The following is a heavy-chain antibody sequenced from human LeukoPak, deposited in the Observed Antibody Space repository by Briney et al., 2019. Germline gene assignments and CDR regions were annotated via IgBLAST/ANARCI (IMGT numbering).Heavy chain of an antibody. D-gene: IGHD3-3*01. CDR1: GYSFTKSW. Sequence: GEPLKISCKGSGYSFTKSWIGWVRQMPGKGLEWVGIIYPGDSDTRYSPSFQGQVTISADKSITTAYLQWSSLKASDTAMYYCARTYDFWSGYWLDYWGQGTLVTVSS. V-gene: IGHV5-51*01. J-gene: IGHJ4*02. CDR2: IYPGDSDT. CDR3: ARTYDFWSGYWLDY.